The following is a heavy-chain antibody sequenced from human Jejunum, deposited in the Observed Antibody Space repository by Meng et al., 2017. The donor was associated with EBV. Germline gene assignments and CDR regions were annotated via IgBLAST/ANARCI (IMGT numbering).Heavy chain of an antibody. CDR3: VHIEGGGNSGFLDY. D-gene: IGHD4-23*01. CDR2: IYWGDDK. J-gene: IGHJ4*02. Sequence: QITLKESSPTRVQPTQTLQLTCTFSGFSLSTSGVGVGWIRQPPGKALEWLAVIYWGDDKRYSPSLKSRLTITKDTSKNQVVLTMTNMDPVDTATYYCVHIEGGGNSGFLDYWGQGTLVTVSS. CDR1: GFSLSTSGVG. V-gene: IGHV2-5*02.